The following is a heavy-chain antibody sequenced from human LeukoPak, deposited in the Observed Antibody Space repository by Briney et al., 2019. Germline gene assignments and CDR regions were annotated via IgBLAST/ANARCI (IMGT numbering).Heavy chain of an antibody. J-gene: IGHJ6*04. V-gene: IGHV3-7*01. Sequence: GGSLRLSCAASGFTFTTYWMSWVRQAPGKGLEWVANIKQDGTEKYYVDSVKGRFTISRDNAKNSLYLQMNSLRAEDAAVYYCAELGITMIGGVWGKGTTVTISS. CDR1: GFTFTTYW. D-gene: IGHD3-10*02. CDR2: IKQDGTEK. CDR3: AELGITMIGGV.